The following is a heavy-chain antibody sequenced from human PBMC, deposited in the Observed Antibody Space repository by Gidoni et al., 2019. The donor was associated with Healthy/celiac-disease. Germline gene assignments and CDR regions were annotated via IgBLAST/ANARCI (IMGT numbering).Heavy chain of an antibody. V-gene: IGHV1-3*01. Sequence: QVQLVQSGAEVKKPGASVKVSCKASGYTFTSYAMHWVRQAPGQRLEWMGWINAGNGNTKYSQKFQGRVTITRDTSASTAYMELSSLRSEDTAVYYCARVVSDILTGYGPGGYGMDVWGQGTTVTVSS. CDR3: ARVVSDILTGYGPGGYGMDV. CDR1: GYTFTSYA. D-gene: IGHD3-9*01. CDR2: INAGNGNT. J-gene: IGHJ6*02.